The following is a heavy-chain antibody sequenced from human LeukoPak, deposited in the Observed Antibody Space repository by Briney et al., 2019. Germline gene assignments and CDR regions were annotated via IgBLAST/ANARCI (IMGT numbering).Heavy chain of an antibody. Sequence: SETLSLTCAVYGGSFSGYYWSWIRQPPGKGLEWIGYIYYSGSTNYNPSLKSRVTISVDTSKNQFSLKLSSVTAADTAVYYCAREEYDSSGFSWWGQGTLVTVSS. CDR2: IYYSGST. CDR3: AREEYDSSGFSW. CDR1: GGSFSGYY. D-gene: IGHD3-22*01. J-gene: IGHJ4*02. V-gene: IGHV4-59*01.